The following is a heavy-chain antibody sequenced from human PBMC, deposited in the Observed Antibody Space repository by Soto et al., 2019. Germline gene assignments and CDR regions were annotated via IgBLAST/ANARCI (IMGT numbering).Heavy chain of an antibody. V-gene: IGHV1-18*01. Sequence: ASVKVSCEASGYTFTRYGISWVRQAPGQGLEWMGWIRGYNGDTNYAQKFQDRVSMTIDTSTGTAYMELRSLTSDDTAIYYCAKNGQPPYYYYVLDVWGQGTKVTSP. D-gene: IGHD2-8*01. CDR3: AKNGQPPYYYYVLDV. J-gene: IGHJ6*02. CDR1: GYTFTRYG. CDR2: IRGYNGDT.